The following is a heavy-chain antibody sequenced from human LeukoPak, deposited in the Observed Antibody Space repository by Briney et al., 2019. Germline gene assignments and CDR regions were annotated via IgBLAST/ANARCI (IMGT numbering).Heavy chain of an antibody. D-gene: IGHD5-18*01. CDR2: IYYSGST. Sequence: SETLSLTCTVSGGSISSSSYYWAWIRQPPGKGLELIGSIYYSGSTYYNPSLKSRVTISVDTSKNQFSLKLSSVTAADTAVYYCARLQGYSYAYSDYWGQGTLVTVSS. CDR3: ARLQGYSYAYSDY. V-gene: IGHV4-39*01. J-gene: IGHJ4*02. CDR1: GGSISSSSYY.